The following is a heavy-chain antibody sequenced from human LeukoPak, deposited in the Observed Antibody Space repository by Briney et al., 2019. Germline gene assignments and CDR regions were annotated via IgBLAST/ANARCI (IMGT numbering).Heavy chain of an antibody. CDR1: GGSISSSSYS. J-gene: IGHJ5*02. CDR2: IYYSGST. Sequence: SETLSLTCTVSGGSISSSSYSWGWIRQPPGKGLEWIGSIYYSGSTYYNPSLKSRVTISVDTSKNQFSLKLSSVTAADTAVYYCVLGRSSGWASWFDPWGQGTLVTVSS. V-gene: IGHV4-39*01. CDR3: VLGRSSGWASWFDP. D-gene: IGHD6-19*01.